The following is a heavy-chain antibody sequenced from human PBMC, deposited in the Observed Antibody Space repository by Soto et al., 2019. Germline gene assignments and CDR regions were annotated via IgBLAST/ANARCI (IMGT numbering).Heavy chain of an antibody. Sequence: QVQLVQSGAEVKKPGASVKVSCKASGYTFTNFGIIWVRQAPGQGLEWMGWISAYNGNTNLAQNFQGRVTMTTDTFRRQTDVYSNSPRPDAPLSFCVLLRCLVDRRWGETPLVT. CDR3: LLRCLVDRR. J-gene: IGHJ4*02. V-gene: IGHV1-18*01. CDR1: GYTFTNFG. D-gene: IGHD4-4*01. CDR2: ISAYNGNT.